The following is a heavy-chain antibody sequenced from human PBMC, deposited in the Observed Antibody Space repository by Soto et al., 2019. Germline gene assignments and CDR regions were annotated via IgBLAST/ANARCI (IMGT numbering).Heavy chain of an antibody. CDR3: ATRWSPGGFDI. CDR1: GFMFSSYA. CDR2: ISGSGGST. D-gene: IGHD2-8*01. J-gene: IGHJ3*02. V-gene: IGHV3-23*01. Sequence: GGSLRLSCATSGFMFSSYAMSWVRQAPGKGLEWVSAISGSGGSTYYIDSVKGRFTISRDNSKNTLYLQMSSLRVEDTAVYYCATRWSPGGFDIWGHGTMVTVSS.